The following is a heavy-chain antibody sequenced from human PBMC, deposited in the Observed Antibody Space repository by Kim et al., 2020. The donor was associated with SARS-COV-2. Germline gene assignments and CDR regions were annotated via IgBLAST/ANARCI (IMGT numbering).Heavy chain of an antibody. Sequence: GGSLRLSCAASGFTFSSYAMHWVRQAPGKGLEWVAVISYDGSNKYYADSVKGRFTISRDNSKNTLYLQMNSLRAEDTAVYYCARDSGAVVVISYFFDYWGQGTLVTVSS. CDR2: ISYDGSNK. J-gene: IGHJ4*02. CDR3: ARDSGAVVVISYFFDY. V-gene: IGHV3-30-3*01. CDR1: GFTFSSYA. D-gene: IGHD3-22*01.